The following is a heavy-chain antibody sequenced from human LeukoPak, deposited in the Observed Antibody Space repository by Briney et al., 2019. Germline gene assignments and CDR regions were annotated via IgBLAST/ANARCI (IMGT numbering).Heavy chain of an antibody. CDR2: VSFDGSNK. D-gene: IGHD3-3*02. CDR1: GFTFNTNG. V-gene: IGHV3-30*18. J-gene: IGHJ4*02. Sequence: GGSLRLSCAASGFTFNTNGMHWVRQAPGKGLEWVAVVSFDGSNKYAADAVKGRFTISRDNSKRTLYLEMNNLRIEDTAVYYCAKGGGISWLSPDYWGQGSLVTVSS. CDR3: AKGGGISWLSPDY.